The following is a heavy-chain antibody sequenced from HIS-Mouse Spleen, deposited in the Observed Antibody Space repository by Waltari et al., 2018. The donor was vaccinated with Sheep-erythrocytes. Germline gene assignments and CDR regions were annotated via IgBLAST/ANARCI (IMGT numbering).Heavy chain of an antibody. J-gene: IGHJ4*02. CDR1: GGTFSSYA. Sequence: QVQLVQSGAEVKKPGSSVKVSCKASGGTFSSYAIIWVQQAPGQGLEWMGRIIPILGIANYAQKFQGRVTITADKSTSTAYMELSSLRSEDTAVYYCAQTGATTPHFDYWGQGTLVTVSS. V-gene: IGHV1-69*04. D-gene: IGHD1-26*01. CDR2: IIPILGIA. CDR3: AQTGATTPHFDY.